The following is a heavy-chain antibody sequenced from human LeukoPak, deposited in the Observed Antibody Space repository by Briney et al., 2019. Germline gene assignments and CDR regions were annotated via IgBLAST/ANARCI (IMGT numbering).Heavy chain of an antibody. J-gene: IGHJ3*02. V-gene: IGHV6-1*01. CDR3: AREVSWSDAFDI. CDR1: GDSVSSNSAG. CDR2: TNHRSKWYS. Sequence: SQTLSLTCVISGDSVSSNSAGWNWIRQSPSRGLEWLGRTNHRSKWYSDYAESVKSRIIITADTSKNQFSLRLSSVTPEDTAVYYCAREVSWSDAFDIWGQGTVVTVSS. D-gene: IGHD3-3*01.